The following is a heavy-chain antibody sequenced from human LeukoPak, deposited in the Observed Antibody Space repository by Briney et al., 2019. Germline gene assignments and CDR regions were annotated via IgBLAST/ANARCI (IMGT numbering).Heavy chain of an antibody. J-gene: IGHJ2*01. CDR3: ARSISANWYFDL. D-gene: IGHD3-10*01. CDR1: GGSITTYY. CDR2: IFSSGST. V-gene: IGHV4-4*07. Sequence: SETLSLTCTVSGGSITTYYWSWIRQPAGKGLEWIGHIFSSGSTNYNPSLKSRVTMSVDAYNDQFSLELSSVTAADTAVYFCARSISANWYFDLWGRGTLVTVSS.